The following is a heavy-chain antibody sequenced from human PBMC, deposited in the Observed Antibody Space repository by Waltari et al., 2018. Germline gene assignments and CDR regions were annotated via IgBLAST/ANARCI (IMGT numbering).Heavy chain of an antibody. J-gene: IGHJ3*02. V-gene: IGHV3-15*01. CDR1: GFTFSNAW. CDR2: IKSKTDGGTT. CDR3: ARDQVNNRHDSGSYSGAFDI. D-gene: IGHD1-26*01. Sequence: EVQLVESGGGLVKPGGSLRLSCAASGFTFSNAWMSWVRQAPGKGLEWVGRIKSKTDGGTTDYAAPVKGRFTISRDNAKNSLYLQMNSLRAEDTAVYYCARDQVNNRHDSGSYSGAFDIWGQGTMVTVSS.